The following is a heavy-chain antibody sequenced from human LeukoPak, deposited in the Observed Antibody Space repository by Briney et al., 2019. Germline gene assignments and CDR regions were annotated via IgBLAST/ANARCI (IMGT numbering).Heavy chain of an antibody. V-gene: IGHV4-59*08. CDR2: IYYSGST. Sequence: SETLSLTCTVSGGSISSYCWSWIRPPPGKGLERIGYIYYSGSTNYNPSLKSRVTISVDTSKNQFSLKLSSVTAADTAVYYCARLLIVDTAMVGSHYFDYWGQGTLVTVSS. D-gene: IGHD5-18*01. CDR1: GGSISSYC. J-gene: IGHJ4*02. CDR3: ARLLIVDTAMVGSHYFDY.